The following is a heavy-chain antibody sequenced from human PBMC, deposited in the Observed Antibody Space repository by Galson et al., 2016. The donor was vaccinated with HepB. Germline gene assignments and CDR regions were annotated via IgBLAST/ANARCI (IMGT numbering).Heavy chain of an antibody. CDR3: ARGSSSWSTEPFEY. V-gene: IGHV3-11*06. J-gene: IGHJ4*02. CDR1: GFELSYYY. Sequence: SLRLSCAASGFELSYYYMSWIRQAPGKGLEWIAYTSSSSSYTNYADSVKGRFTISRDDTKNSVHLQMNSLRAEDTAVYYCARGSSSWSTEPFEYWGQGTLVTVSS. CDR2: TSSSSSYT. D-gene: IGHD2-2*01.